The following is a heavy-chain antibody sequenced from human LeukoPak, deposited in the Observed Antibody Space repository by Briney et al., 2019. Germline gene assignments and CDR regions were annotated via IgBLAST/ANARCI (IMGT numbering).Heavy chain of an antibody. CDR1: GFTFSSYA. Sequence: PGGSLRLSCATSGFTFSSYAMSWVRQAPGKGLEWVSAISGSGGSTYYADSVKGRFTISRDNSKNTLYLQMNSLRAEDTAVYYCAKGVAVAGMGYYYYGMDVWGQGTTVTVSS. CDR2: ISGSGGST. CDR3: AKGVAVAGMGYYYYGMDV. V-gene: IGHV3-23*01. J-gene: IGHJ6*02. D-gene: IGHD6-19*01.